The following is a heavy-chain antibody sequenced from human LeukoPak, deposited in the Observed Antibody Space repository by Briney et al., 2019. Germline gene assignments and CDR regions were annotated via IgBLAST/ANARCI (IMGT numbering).Heavy chain of an antibody. Sequence: GASVKVSCKAYGYTFNVYNIYWVRQTPGQGLEWMGWINPNSGGTNYAQKFQGRVTMTRDTSISTAYMELSRLRSDDTAVYYCARAHTIGITIFGVARPDIDYWGQGTLVTVSS. CDR3: ARAHTIGITIFGVARPDIDY. V-gene: IGHV1-2*02. J-gene: IGHJ4*02. D-gene: IGHD3-3*01. CDR1: GYTFNVYN. CDR2: INPNSGGT.